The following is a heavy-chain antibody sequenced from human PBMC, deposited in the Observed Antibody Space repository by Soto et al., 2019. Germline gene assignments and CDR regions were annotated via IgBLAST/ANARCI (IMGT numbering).Heavy chain of an antibody. V-gene: IGHV4-30-4*01. CDR1: GGSLSSGAYY. CDR3: ARGPEYDYGDPHWYFDR. Sequence: LSLTCTVSGGSLSSGAYYWSWIRQPPGKGLEGSGYIYYSGSTYSNPSLKSRVTISVDTSKNTISLKLSSVTAAATAVYYCARGPEYDYGDPHWYFDRWGRGTLGTGSS. CDR2: IYYSGST. D-gene: IGHD4-17*01. J-gene: IGHJ2*01.